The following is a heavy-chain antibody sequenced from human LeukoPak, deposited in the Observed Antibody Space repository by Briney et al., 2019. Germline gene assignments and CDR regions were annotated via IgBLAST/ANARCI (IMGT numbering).Heavy chain of an antibody. J-gene: IGHJ4*02. CDR2: ISAYNGIT. V-gene: IGHV1-18*01. Sequence: GASVKVSCKASGYTFTSYGISWVRQAPGQGLEWMGWISAYNGITNYAQKLQGRVTMTTDASTSTAYMELRSLRSDDTAVYYCARADIVVVPALYYFDYWGQGTLVTVSS. D-gene: IGHD2-2*01. CDR1: GYTFTSYG. CDR3: ARADIVVVPALYYFDY.